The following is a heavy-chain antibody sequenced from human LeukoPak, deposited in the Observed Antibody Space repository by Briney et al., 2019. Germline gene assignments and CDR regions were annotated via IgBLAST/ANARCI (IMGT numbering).Heavy chain of an antibody. D-gene: IGHD3-3*01. CDR3: SRHPDFWSGYSFDP. CDR2: ICYSGST. V-gene: IGHV4-34*01. J-gene: IGHJ5*02. CDR1: GGSFSGYY. Sequence: SETLSLTCAVYGGSFSGYYWSWIRQPPGKGLGWIGSICYSGSTYYNPSLKSRVTISVDTSKNQFSLKLSSVTAADTAVFYSSRHPDFWSGYSFDPWGRGTLVTVST.